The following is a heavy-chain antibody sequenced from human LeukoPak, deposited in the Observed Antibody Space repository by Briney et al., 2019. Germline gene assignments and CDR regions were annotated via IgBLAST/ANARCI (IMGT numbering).Heavy chain of an antibody. CDR2: ISAHDGTR. CDR3: ARGGCSGSCPPNWLDP. V-gene: IGHV1-18*01. Sequence: ASVKVSCKASGGTFSSYAISWVRQAPGQGLEWMGWISAHDGTRNYALKHEDRVTMTTDTSTSTAYMELRGLTSDDTAVYYCARGGCSGSCPPNWLDPWGQGTLVTVSS. D-gene: IGHD1-26*01. J-gene: IGHJ5*02. CDR1: GGTFSSYA.